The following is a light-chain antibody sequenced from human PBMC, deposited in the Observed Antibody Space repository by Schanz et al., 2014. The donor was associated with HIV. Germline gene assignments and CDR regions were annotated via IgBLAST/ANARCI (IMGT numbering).Light chain of an antibody. Sequence: QSVLTQPPSASGTPGQRVSISCSGGTSNIGRNYVYWYQQLPGTAPKLLIYRNNQRPSGVPDRFSGSKSDTSASLAINGLRSEDEADYYCAAWDDSLSAWMFGGGTKLTVL. J-gene: IGLJ3*02. CDR1: TSNIGRNY. CDR3: AAWDDSLSAWM. V-gene: IGLV1-47*01. CDR2: RNN.